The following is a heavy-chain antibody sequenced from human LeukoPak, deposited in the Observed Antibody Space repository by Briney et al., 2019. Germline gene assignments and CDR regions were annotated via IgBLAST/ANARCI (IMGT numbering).Heavy chain of an antibody. CDR3: ARPAGNYDSSGFLAFDI. J-gene: IGHJ3*02. Sequence: PSETLSLTCTVSGGSLSSYYWSWIRQPPGKQLEWIGYIHYSGSTNYNPFLRSRVTMSVDTSKNQFSLNLSSVTAADTAVYYCARPAGNYDSSGFLAFDIWGQGTMVTVSS. D-gene: IGHD3-22*01. CDR1: GGSLSSYY. CDR2: IHYSGST. V-gene: IGHV4-59*08.